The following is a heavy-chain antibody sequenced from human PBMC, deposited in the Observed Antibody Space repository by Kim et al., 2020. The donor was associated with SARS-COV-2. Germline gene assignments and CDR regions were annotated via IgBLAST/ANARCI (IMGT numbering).Heavy chain of an antibody. D-gene: IGHD1-26*01. J-gene: IGHJ5*02. Sequence: VKGRFTISRDNPKNTLYLQMNSLRAEDTAVYYCASHGGSGSYYVHNWFDPWGQGTLVTVSS. V-gene: IGHV3-66*04. CDR3: ASHGGSGSYYVHNWFDP.